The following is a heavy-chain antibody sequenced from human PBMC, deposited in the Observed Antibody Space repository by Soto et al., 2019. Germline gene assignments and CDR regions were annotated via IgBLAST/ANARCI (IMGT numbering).Heavy chain of an antibody. D-gene: IGHD2-15*01. CDR1: GLTFRDSG. Sequence: QVQLVESGGGVVQPGTSLRLSCVVSGLTFRDSGMHWVRQAPGKGLEWVAVISVGGSGIHYRDSVKGRFTISRDNTRNKLYPKMNNLSGDDSAVYYCAARKDGVCSSYGMDVWGRGATVSVS. V-gene: IGHV3-30*03. CDR3: AARKDGVCSSYGMDV. CDR2: ISVGGSGI. J-gene: IGHJ6*02.